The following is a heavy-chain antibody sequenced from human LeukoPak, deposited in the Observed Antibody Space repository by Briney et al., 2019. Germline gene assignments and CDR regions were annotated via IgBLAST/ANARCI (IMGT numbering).Heavy chain of an antibody. CDR2: ISSSSSYI. Sequence: SGGSLRLSCAASGFTFSSYSMNWVRQAPGKGLEWVSSISSSSSYIYYADSVKGRFTISRDNAKNSLYLQMSSLRAEDTAVYYCARVYSYYYGSGSYGPLDFDYWGQGTLVTVSS. D-gene: IGHD3-10*01. J-gene: IGHJ4*02. CDR1: GFTFSSYS. V-gene: IGHV3-21*01. CDR3: ARVYSYYYGSGSYGPLDFDY.